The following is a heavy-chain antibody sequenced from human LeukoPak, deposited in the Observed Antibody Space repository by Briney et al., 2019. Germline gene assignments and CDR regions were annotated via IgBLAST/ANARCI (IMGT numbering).Heavy chain of an antibody. CDR3: AIGFGVVRAFDI. D-gene: IGHD3-10*01. CDR1: GYTFTGYY. J-gene: IGHJ3*02. Sequence: ASVKVSCKASGYTFTGYYMHWVRQAPGQGLEWMGWINPNSGGTNYAQDFEGRVTMTRDTSISTAYMELSRLRSDDTAVYYCAIGFGVVRAFDIWGQGTIVTLSS. V-gene: IGHV1-2*02. CDR2: INPNSGGT.